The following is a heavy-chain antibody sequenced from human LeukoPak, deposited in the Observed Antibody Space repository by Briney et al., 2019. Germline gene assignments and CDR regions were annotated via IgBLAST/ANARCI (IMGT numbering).Heavy chain of an antibody. J-gene: IGHJ4*02. Sequence: PGGSLRLSCAASGFTFDDYAMHWVRQAPGKGLEWVSGISWNSGSIGYADSVKGRFTISRDNAKNSLYLQMNSLRAEDTALYYCAKESGSGQRGQYFDYCGQGTLVTVSS. D-gene: IGHD1-26*01. CDR2: ISWNSGSI. CDR1: GFTFDDYA. CDR3: AKESGSGQRGQYFDY. V-gene: IGHV3-9*01.